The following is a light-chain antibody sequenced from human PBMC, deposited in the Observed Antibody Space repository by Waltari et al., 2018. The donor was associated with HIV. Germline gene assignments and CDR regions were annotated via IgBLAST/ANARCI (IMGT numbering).Light chain of an antibody. CDR2: AAS. CDR3: QQSYSTPRT. Sequence: DIQMTQSPSSLSASVGERVTITCRASQSISSYLNWYQQKPGKAPKPLIYAASSLQSGVPSRFSGSGSGTDFTLTISSLQPEDFATYYCQQSYSTPRTFGQGTKVEIK. CDR1: QSISSY. J-gene: IGKJ1*01. V-gene: IGKV1-39*01.